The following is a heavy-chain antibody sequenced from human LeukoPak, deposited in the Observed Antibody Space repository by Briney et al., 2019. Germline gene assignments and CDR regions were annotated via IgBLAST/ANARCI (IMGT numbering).Heavy chain of an antibody. Sequence: PSETLSLTCTVSGGSISSSSYYWGWIRQPPGKGLEWIGSIYYSGSTYYNPSLKSRVTISVDTSKNQFSLKLSSVTAADTAVYYCAREGRSYQIDYWGQGTLVTVSS. V-gene: IGHV4-39*07. CDR3: AREGRSYQIDY. CDR2: IYYSGST. D-gene: IGHD1-26*01. CDR1: GGSISSSSYY. J-gene: IGHJ4*02.